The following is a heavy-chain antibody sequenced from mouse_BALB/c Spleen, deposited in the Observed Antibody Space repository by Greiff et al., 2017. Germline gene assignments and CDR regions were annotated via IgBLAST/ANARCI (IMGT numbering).Heavy chain of an antibody. Sequence: EVQRVESGGGLVKPGGSLKLSCAASGFTFSSYAMSWVRQSPEKWLEWVAEISSGGSYTYYPDTVTGRFTISRDNAKNTLYLEMSSLRSEDTAMYYCASAYNGKPFAYWGRGTLVTVSA. V-gene: IGHV5-9-4*01. CDR2: ISSGGSYT. J-gene: IGHJ3*01. D-gene: IGHD2-10*01. CDR3: ASAYNGKPFAY. CDR1: GFTFSSYA.